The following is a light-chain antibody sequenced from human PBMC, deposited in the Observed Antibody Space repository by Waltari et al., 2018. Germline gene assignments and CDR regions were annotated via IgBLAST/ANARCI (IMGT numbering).Light chain of an antibody. Sequence: QSALTQPASVSGSPGQSITLSCTGTSSDVGGYNYVSWYQQPPGKAPKLMIYEVSNRPSGFSNRFSGSKSGNTASLTISGLQAEDEADYYCSSYTSSSTLVFGGGTKLTVL. CDR3: SSYTSSSTLV. CDR1: SSDVGGYNY. V-gene: IGLV2-14*01. CDR2: EVS. J-gene: IGLJ3*02.